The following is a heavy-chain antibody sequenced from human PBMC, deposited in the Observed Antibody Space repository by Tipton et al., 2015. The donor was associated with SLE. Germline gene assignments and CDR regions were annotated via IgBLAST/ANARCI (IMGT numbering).Heavy chain of an antibody. CDR3: AAATSSRGWFDP. D-gene: IGHD6-25*01. CDR1: GYTFTDYN. Sequence: QLVQSGAEVKKPGASVKLSCKASGYTFTDYNINWVRQAAGQGLEWMGWMNPTHSNTGYVQKFQGRVTMTMDTSISTAYMELSSLRSEDTAVYYCAAATSSRGWFDPWGQGTLVTVSS. V-gene: IGHV1-8*01. CDR2: MNPTHSNT. J-gene: IGHJ5*02.